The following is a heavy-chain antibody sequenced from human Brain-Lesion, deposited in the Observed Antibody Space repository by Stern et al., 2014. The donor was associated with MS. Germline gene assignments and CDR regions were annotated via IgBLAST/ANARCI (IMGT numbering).Heavy chain of an antibody. Sequence: VQLVESGAEVKKPGASVKVSCKVSGYTLTELSMHWVRQAPRKGLEWMGGFDPEDGETIYAQKFQGRVTMTEDTSTDTAYMELSSLRSEDTAGYYCATLSPGAGGNYYRHFDYWGQGTLVTVPS. CDR2: FDPEDGET. CDR1: GYTLTELS. V-gene: IGHV1-24*01. D-gene: IGHD1-26*01. CDR3: ATLSPGAGGNYYRHFDY. J-gene: IGHJ4*02.